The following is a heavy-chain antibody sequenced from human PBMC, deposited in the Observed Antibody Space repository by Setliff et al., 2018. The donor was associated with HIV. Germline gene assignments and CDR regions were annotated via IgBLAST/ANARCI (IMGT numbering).Heavy chain of an antibody. D-gene: IGHD3-22*01. CDR3: ASLGSSGYYFHY. V-gene: IGHV4-61*09. J-gene: IGHJ4*02. CDR1: GASVTSGYYY. Sequence: SETLSLTCTVSGASVTSGYYYWSWIRQTAGKGLEWIGHVYTGGSTKYTSSLKSRVTMSLDTSRSQFSLNLTSVAAADTAVYYCASLGSSGYYFHYWGQGILVTVPQ. CDR2: VYTGGST.